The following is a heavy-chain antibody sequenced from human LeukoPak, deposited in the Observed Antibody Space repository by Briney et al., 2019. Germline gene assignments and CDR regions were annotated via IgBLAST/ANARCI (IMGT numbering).Heavy chain of an antibody. CDR3: ARGISTTGHDY. CDR2: VFHTGSS. D-gene: IGHD4-11*01. V-gene: IGHV4-38-2*01. CDR1: AYSISSGYY. Sequence: SETLSLTCAVSAYSISSGYYWGWIRQPPGKGPEWIGSVFHTGSSYYIPSLKSRVTISVDTSKNQFSLEVSSVTAADTAIYYCARGISTTGHDYWGPGTLVTVSS. J-gene: IGHJ4*02.